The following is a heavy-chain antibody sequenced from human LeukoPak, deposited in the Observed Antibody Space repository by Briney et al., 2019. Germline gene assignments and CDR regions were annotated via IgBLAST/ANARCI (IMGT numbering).Heavy chain of an antibody. V-gene: IGHV3-21*01. CDR3: ARVDDYGDREGAFDI. CDR1: GFTFSSYS. CDR2: ISISSSYI. Sequence: KPGGSLRLTCAASGFTFSSYSMNWVRQAPGKGLEVVSAISISSSYIYYADSVKGRFTISRDNAKNSLYLQMNSLRAEATAVYYCARVDDYGDREGAFDIWGQGTMVTVSS. D-gene: IGHD4-17*01. J-gene: IGHJ3*02.